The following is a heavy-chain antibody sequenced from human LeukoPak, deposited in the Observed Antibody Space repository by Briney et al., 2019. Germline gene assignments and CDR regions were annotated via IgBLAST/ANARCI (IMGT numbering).Heavy chain of an antibody. CDR2: VLYSGST. D-gene: IGHD6-19*01. V-gene: IGHV4-59*01. J-gene: IGHJ4*02. Sequence: SETLSLTWTVSGGSSSRYYWTWIRQPPGKGLEWIGYVLYSGSTNYNPSLKSRVTISVDTSKNQFSLKLISVTAADTAVYFCARSSQYNSGWYAYWGQGTLVTVSS. CDR1: GGSSSRYY. CDR3: ARSSQYNSGWYAY.